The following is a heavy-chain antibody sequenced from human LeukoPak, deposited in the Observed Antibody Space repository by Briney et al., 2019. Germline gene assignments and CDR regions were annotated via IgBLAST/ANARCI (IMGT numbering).Heavy chain of an antibody. J-gene: IGHJ3*02. D-gene: IGHD3-10*01. CDR1: GFTFSSYA. CDR2: ISGSGGST. Sequence: GGSLRLSCAASGFTFSSYAMSWVRQAPGKGLEWVSAISGSGGSTYYADSVKGRFTISRDNSKNTLYLQMNSLRAEDTAVYYCAKRVLLWFGEPGSFDIWGQGTMVTVSS. CDR3: AKRVLLWFGEPGSFDI. V-gene: IGHV3-23*01.